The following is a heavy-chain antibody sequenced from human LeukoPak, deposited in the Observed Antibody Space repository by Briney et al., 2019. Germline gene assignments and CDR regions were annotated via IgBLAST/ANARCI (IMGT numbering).Heavy chain of an antibody. CDR1: GGSFSGYY. J-gene: IGHJ4*02. Sequence: PSETLSLTCAVYGGSFSGYYWSWIRQPPGKGLEWIGEINHSGSTNYNPSLKRRVTISVDTSKNQFSLKLSSVTAADTAVYYCARRWGQQLALFDYWGQGTLVTVSS. CDR2: INHSGST. CDR3: ARRWGQQLALFDY. V-gene: IGHV4-34*01. D-gene: IGHD6-13*01.